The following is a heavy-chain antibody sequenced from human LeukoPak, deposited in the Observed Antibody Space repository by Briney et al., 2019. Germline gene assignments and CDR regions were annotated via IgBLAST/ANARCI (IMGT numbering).Heavy chain of an antibody. CDR1: GFSFSSYG. CDR2: VRSDGRNK. V-gene: IGHV3-33*01. J-gene: IGHJ3*02. CDR3: AREVTNDAFDI. Sequence: GGSLRLSCAASGFSFSSYGMHWVRQAPGKGLEWVAVVRSDGRNKFYEDSVKGRFTVSRDNSKNTLFLQMSSLRADDTALYYCAREVTNDAFDIWGQGTMVTVSS. D-gene: IGHD4-17*01.